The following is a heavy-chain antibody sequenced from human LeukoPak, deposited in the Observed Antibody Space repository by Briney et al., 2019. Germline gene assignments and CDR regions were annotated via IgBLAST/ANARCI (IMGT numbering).Heavy chain of an antibody. D-gene: IGHD6-19*01. CDR1: GFTFSSYS. Sequence: GGSLRLSCAASGFTFSSYSMNWVRQAPGKGLEWVSSISSSSSYIYYADSVKGRFTISRDNSKNTLYLQMNSLRAEDTAVYYCAYSSGWSVPLDYWGQGTLVTVSS. CDR3: AYSSGWSVPLDY. V-gene: IGHV3-21*04. CDR2: ISSSSSYI. J-gene: IGHJ4*02.